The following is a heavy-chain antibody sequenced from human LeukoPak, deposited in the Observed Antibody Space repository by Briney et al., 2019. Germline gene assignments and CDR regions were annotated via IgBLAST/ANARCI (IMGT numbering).Heavy chain of an antibody. CDR3: AKAGNQWLVRFDY. CDR1: GFTFSSYA. V-gene: IGHV3-23*01. D-gene: IGHD6-19*01. CDR2: ISGSGGCT. J-gene: IGHJ4*02. Sequence: GGSLRLSCAASGFTFSSYAMSWVRQAPGKGLEWVSAISGSGGCTYYADSVKGRFTISRDNSKNTLYLQMNSLRAEDTAVYYCAKAGNQWLVRFDYWGQGTLVTVSS.